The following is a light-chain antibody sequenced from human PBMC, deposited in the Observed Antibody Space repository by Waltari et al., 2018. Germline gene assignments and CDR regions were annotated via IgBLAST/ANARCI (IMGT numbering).Light chain of an antibody. J-gene: IGLJ2*01. Sequence: QSVLTQPPSASGSPGQRVTISCFGSSSNIGTNTVKWSQQLPGTAPNPLLSNNNGRPSGVPDRFYGSKSGTSASLAITGLQSEDEANYHCAAWDDSLDGLVFGGGTKLTVL. CDR3: AAWDDSLDGLV. CDR2: NNN. CDR1: SSNIGTNT. V-gene: IGLV1-44*01.